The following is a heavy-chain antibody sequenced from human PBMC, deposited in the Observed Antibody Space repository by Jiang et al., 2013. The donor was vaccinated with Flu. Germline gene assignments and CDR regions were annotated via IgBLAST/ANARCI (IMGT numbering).Heavy chain of an antibody. V-gene: IGHV4-34*01. J-gene: IGHJ2*01. CDR3: ARGSRRIYCSGGSCYSGCVFDL. CDR1: GGSFSGYY. Sequence: LLKPSETLSLTCAVYGGSFSGYYWSWIRQPPGKGLEWIGEINHSGSTNYNPSLKSRVTISVDTSKNQFSLKLSSVTAADTAVYYCARGSRRIYCSGGSCYSGCVFDLWGRGTLVTVLL. CDR2: INHSGST. D-gene: IGHD2-15*01.